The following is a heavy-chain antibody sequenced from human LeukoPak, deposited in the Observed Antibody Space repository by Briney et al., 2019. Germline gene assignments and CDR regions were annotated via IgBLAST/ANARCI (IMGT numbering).Heavy chain of an antibody. D-gene: IGHD4-17*01. CDR3: ARGGSSGLRYYFDK. J-gene: IGHJ4*02. CDR2: IIPIFGTP. Sequence: ASVKVSCKASGGTFSSYAISWVRQAPGQGLEWMGGIIPIFGTPNYAQMFQGRVTITADKSTSTVYMEVSSLRSDDTAVYHCARGGSSGLRYYFDKWGQGTLVTVSS. V-gene: IGHV1-69*06. CDR1: GGTFSSYA.